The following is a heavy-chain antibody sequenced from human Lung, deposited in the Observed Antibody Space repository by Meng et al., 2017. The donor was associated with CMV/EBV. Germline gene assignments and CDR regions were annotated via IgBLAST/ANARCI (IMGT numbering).Heavy chain of an antibody. CDR1: GFTFSSYA. D-gene: IGHD3-3*01. Sequence: SXAASGFTFSSYAMHWVRQAPGKGLEYVSAISSNGGSTYYADSVKGRFTISRDNSKNTLYLQMGSLRAEDMAVYYCARDHDYDFWSGYVDYWGQXTLVIVS. V-gene: IGHV3-64*02. J-gene: IGHJ4*02. CDR3: ARDHDYDFWSGYVDY. CDR2: ISSNGGST.